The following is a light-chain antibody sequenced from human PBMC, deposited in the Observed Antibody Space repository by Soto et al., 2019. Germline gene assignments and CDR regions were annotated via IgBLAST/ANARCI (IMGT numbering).Light chain of an antibody. CDR3: HQYDSSPHT. Sequence: EIVLTQSPGTLSLSPGERATLSCRACQSLSRTYLAWYQQRPGQAPRLLIYGASSRATGIPDRFSGSGSGTDFTLTISRLEPEDFAVYYCHQYDSSPHTFGGGTKVEIK. J-gene: IGKJ4*01. V-gene: IGKV3-20*01. CDR1: QSLSRTY. CDR2: GAS.